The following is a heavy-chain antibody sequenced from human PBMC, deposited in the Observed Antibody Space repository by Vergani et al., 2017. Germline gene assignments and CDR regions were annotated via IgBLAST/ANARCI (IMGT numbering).Heavy chain of an antibody. CDR1: GFTFSANY. J-gene: IGHJ4*02. Sequence: QVQLVESGGGLVQPGGSLRLSCAASGFTFSANYMSWIRQAPGKGLEWVSHISGSGDIVYYADSVRGRFTISRDNTKNLLYLQMNSLRTEDTAIYYCARGDTLVRGPSGEWGKGIRVTVSS. CDR3: ARGDTLVRGPSGE. V-gene: IGHV3-11*04. D-gene: IGHD3-10*01. CDR2: ISGSGDIV.